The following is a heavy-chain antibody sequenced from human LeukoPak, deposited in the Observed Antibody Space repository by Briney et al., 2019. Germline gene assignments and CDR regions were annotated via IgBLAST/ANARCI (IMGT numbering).Heavy chain of an antibody. V-gene: IGHV1-18*01. D-gene: IGHD2-2*01. Sequence: ASVKVSCKASGYTFTSYGISWVRQAPGQGLEWMGWISAYNGNTNYAQKLQGRVTMTTDTSTSTAYMELRSLRSDDTAVYYCARAGYCSGTSCYADAFGIWGQGTMVTVSS. CDR2: ISAYNGNT. J-gene: IGHJ3*02. CDR3: ARAGYCSGTSCYADAFGI. CDR1: GYTFTSYG.